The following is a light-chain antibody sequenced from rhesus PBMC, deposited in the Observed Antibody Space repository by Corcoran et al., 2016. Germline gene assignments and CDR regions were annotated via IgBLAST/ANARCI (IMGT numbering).Light chain of an antibody. Sequence: QASLTQPRSVSGSPGQSVTISCTGTSSDIGGYNFVSWYQMHPGTVPKLIIYEVSKRPSGVSDRFSGSKSGNTASLTISGLQAEDEAEYYCCSHAGSYNFYIFGPGTRLTVV. CDR1: SSDIGGYNF. J-gene: IGLJ1*01. V-gene: IGLV2-32*01. CDR2: EVS. CDR3: CSHAGSYNFYI.